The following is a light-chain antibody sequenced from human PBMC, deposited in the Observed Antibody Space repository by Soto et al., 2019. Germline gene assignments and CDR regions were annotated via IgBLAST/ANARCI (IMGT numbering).Light chain of an antibody. Sequence: EVVMTQSPATLSVSPGERATLSCRASQTVSSNLAWYQQKPGQAPRLFIYGASTRATGIPDRFSGSGSGTEFTLTISSLQSEDFAIYYCHQYNNWPRTVGQGTKVDI. V-gene: IGKV3D-15*01. CDR1: QTVSSN. J-gene: IGKJ1*01. CDR2: GAS. CDR3: HQYNNWPRT.